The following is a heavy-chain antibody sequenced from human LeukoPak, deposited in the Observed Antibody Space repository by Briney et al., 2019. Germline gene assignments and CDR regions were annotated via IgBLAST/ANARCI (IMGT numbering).Heavy chain of an antibody. CDR1: GYTFTSYY. Sequence: GASVKVSCKASGYTFTSYYMHWVRQAPGQGLEWMGIINPSGGSTSYAQKFQGRVTISVDTSKNQFSLKLSSVTAADTAVYYCARGAMAFYYYYGMDVWGQGTTVTVSS. CDR2: INPSGGST. CDR3: ARGAMAFYYYYGMDV. D-gene: IGHD5-18*01. J-gene: IGHJ6*02. V-gene: IGHV1-46*01.